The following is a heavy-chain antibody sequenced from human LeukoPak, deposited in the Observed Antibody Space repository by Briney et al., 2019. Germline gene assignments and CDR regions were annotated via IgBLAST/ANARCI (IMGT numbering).Heavy chain of an antibody. Sequence: SEPLSLTCAVYGGPYSGYYWSWIRQPPGKALEGIGEINHSGSTNYNESINPRVTISLDTSKNQYSLKLSSVTAADTAVYYCTKRGPSGSINWFDHWGQGTLVTVSS. CDR2: INHSGST. CDR3: TKRGPSGSINWFDH. D-gene: IGHD3-10*01. V-gene: IGHV4-34*01. J-gene: IGHJ5*02. CDR1: GGPYSGYY.